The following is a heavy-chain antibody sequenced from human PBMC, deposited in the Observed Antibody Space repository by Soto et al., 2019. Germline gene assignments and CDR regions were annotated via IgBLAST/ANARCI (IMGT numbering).Heavy chain of an antibody. CDR1: GFTFSNFA. V-gene: IGHV3-23*01. Sequence: EVQVLESGGGSVQPGGSLRLSCAASGFTFSNFAMSWVRHAPGKGLEWVSEITGSTGTTYYADYVRGRFIISSDNSQNTLQLQMNSLRPEDTAVYYCAKDTSSSPYYMDVWGKGTTGTVSS. D-gene: IGHD2-2*01. CDR2: ITGSTGTT. J-gene: IGHJ6*03. CDR3: AKDTSSSPYYMDV.